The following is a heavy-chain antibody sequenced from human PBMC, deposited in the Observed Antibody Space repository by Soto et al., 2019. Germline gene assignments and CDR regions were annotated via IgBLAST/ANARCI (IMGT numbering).Heavy chain of an antibody. Sequence: QVQLVESGGGVVQPGRSLRLSCAASGFTFSSYGMHWVRQAPGTGLEWVAVIWYDGSNKYYADSVKGRFNISRDNSQNTMYRQINSLRAEDTAVYYFAMDRAGADAFDIWGQGTMVTVSS. CDR1: GFTFSSYG. CDR3: AMDRAGADAFDI. D-gene: IGHD6-19*01. J-gene: IGHJ3*02. CDR2: IWYDGSNK. V-gene: IGHV3-33*01.